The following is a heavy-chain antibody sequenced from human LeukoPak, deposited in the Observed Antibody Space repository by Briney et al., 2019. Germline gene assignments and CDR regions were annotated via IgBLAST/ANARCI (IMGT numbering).Heavy chain of an antibody. CDR3: VKASGYRYGSYYFDY. V-gene: IGHV3-64D*09. Sequence: GGSVRLSCSPSVFTFCVYAILGVPQSLGGGLGYVSDFNNDGGSTNYGDELKGRFTISRDNSKNTLFLQMSSLRAEDTAIYYCVKASGYRYGSYYFDYWGQGALVTVSS. J-gene: IGHJ4*02. CDR2: FNNDGGST. D-gene: IGHD5-18*01. CDR1: VFTFCVYA.